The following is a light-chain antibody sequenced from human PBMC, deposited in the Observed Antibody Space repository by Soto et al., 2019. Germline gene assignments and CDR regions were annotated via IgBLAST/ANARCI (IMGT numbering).Light chain of an antibody. V-gene: IGLV2-14*01. J-gene: IGLJ1*01. CDR1: SSDVGGYNY. Sequence: QSALTQPASVSGSPGQSITISCTGTSSDVGGYNYVSWYQQHPGKAPKLMIYEVSNRPSGVSNRFSGSKSGNTAYLTISGLQAEDEADYYCSSYTSSRIDYVFGTGTKVTVL. CDR3: SSYTSSRIDYV. CDR2: EVS.